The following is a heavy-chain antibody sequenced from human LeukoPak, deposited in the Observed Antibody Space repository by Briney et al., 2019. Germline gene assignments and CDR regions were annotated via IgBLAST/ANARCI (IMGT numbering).Heavy chain of an antibody. Sequence: PSETLSLTCTVSGGSISSYYWSWIRQPPGKGLAWIGYIYYSGSTNYNPSLKSRVTISVDTSKNQFSLKLSSVTAADTAVYYCARRSERWYYFDYWGQGTLVTVSS. CDR3: ARRSERWYYFDY. CDR1: GGSISSYY. CDR2: IYYSGST. V-gene: IGHV4-59*08. D-gene: IGHD4-23*01. J-gene: IGHJ4*02.